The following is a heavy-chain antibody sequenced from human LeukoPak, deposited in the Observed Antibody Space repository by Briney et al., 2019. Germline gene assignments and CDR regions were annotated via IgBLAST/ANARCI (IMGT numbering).Heavy chain of an antibody. CDR3: ARVSSSYFDY. V-gene: IGHV3-21*01. J-gene: IGHJ4*02. CDR1: GFTFSSYR. CDR2: ISSGSSYI. Sequence: PGGSLRLSCAASGFTFSSYRMNWVRQAPGKGLEWVSSISSGSSYIYYADSVKGRSTISRDNAENSLYLQMNSLRAEDTAVYYCARVSSSYFDYWGQGTLVTVSS. D-gene: IGHD5/OR15-5a*01.